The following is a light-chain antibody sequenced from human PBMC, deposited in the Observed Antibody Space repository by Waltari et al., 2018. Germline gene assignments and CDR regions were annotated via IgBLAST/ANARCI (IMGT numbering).Light chain of an antibody. Sequence: VVTQTPLSLSVTPGQPASISCKSSQNLLYSDGKTYLSWYLQKPGQSPQLLIYEVSNRVSGVPDRFSGSGSGTDFTLMISRVGAEDIGVYYCMQTTQLPFTFGPGTTLEIK. J-gene: IGKJ3*01. CDR2: EVS. CDR1: QNLLYSDGKTY. CDR3: MQTTQLPFT. V-gene: IGKV2D-29*02.